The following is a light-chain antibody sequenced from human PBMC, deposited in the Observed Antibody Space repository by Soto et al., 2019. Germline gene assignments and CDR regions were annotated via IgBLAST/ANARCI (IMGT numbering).Light chain of an antibody. CDR2: WAS. CDR3: LQYYETPP. J-gene: IGKJ1*01. CDR1: QSVLYSANNKDH. Sequence: DIVMTQSPDFLAVSLGERATINCKSSQSVLYSANNKDHLVWYQQRPRQRPKLPISWASTRESGVPDRSSGSGSGTEFTLNISRLQAEDVAVYYGLQYYETPPFGPGNKVDIX. V-gene: IGKV4-1*01.